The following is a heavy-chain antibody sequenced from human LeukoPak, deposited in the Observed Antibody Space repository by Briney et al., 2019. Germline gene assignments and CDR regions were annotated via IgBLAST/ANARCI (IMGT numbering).Heavy chain of an antibody. Sequence: GGSLRLSCAGSGFTYRPYAMSWVRQAPGKGLEWVSSISSSSNYIYYADSVKGRFTISRDNAKNSLYLQMNSVRAEDTAVYYCARGTSAGDYWGQGTLVTVSS. V-gene: IGHV3-21*01. CDR3: ARGTSAGDY. J-gene: IGHJ4*02. CDR1: GFTYRPYA. CDR2: ISSSSNYI.